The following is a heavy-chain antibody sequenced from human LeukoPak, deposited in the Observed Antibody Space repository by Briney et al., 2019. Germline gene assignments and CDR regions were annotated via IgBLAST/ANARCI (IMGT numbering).Heavy chain of an antibody. D-gene: IGHD3-22*01. CDR1: GYTFTGYY. CDR3: ARGAILRYYYDSSGPLRFDY. J-gene: IGHJ4*02. Sequence: ASVKVSCKASGYTFTGYYMHWVRQAPGQGLEWMGWINPNSGGTNYAQKFQGRVTMTRDTSISTAYMELSRLRSEDTAVYYCARGAILRYYYDSSGPLRFDYWGQGTLVTVSS. CDR2: INPNSGGT. V-gene: IGHV1-2*02.